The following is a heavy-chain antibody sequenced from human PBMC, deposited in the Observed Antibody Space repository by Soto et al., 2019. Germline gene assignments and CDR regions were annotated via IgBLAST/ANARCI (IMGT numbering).Heavy chain of an antibody. CDR1: GFTFSSYS. D-gene: IGHD2-2*01. J-gene: IGHJ6*03. CDR2: ISSSSSYI. CDR3: ARDSIVVVAAAMATDYYYYYMYV. V-gene: IGHV3-21*01. Sequence: GGSLRLSCAASGFTFSSYSMNWVRQAPGKGLEWVSSISSSSSYIYYADSVKGRFTISRDNAKNSLYLQMDSLRAEDTAGYYCARDSIVVVAAAMATDYYYYYMYVWGKGTAVTVS.